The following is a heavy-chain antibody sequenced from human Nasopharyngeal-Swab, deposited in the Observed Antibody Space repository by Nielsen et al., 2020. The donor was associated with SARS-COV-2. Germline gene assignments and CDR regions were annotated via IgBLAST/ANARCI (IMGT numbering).Heavy chain of an antibody. Sequence: GESLKISCAASGFTFSSDDMSWVRQAPGKGLEWVSTISGSGGSTYYADSVKGRFTISRDNSKNTLYLQMNSLRAEDTAVYYCAKCRVGISARSAHDYWGQGTLVTVSS. CDR1: GFTFSSDD. V-gene: IGHV3-23*01. J-gene: IGHJ4*02. D-gene: IGHD1-26*01. CDR2: ISGSGGST. CDR3: AKCRVGISARSAHDY.